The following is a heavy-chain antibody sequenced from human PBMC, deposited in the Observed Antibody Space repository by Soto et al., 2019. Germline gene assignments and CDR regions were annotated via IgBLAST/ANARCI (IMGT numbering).Heavy chain of an antibody. D-gene: IGHD3-9*01. V-gene: IGHV4-34*01. J-gene: IGHJ5*02. CDR3: ARGWEYYDILTGYYTQYTWFAP. Sequence: SQTLSHTYAVDGGSFSGYYGSWIRQPPGKGLEWIGEINHSGSTNYNPSLKSRVTISVDTSKNQFSLKLSSVTAADTAVYYCARGWEYYDILTGYYTQYTWFAPWGQGTLVTVSS. CDR1: GGSFSGYY. CDR2: INHSGST.